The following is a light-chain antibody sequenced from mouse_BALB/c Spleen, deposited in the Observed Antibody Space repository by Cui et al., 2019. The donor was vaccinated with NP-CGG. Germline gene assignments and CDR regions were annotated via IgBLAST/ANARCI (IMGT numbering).Light chain of an antibody. CDR2: GTN. J-gene: IGLJ1*01. Sequence: QAVVTQESALTTSPGETVTLTCRSSTEAVTTSNYANWVQEEPDHLFTGLIGGTNNRAPGVPARFSGSLIGDKAALTITGAQTEDEAIYFCALWYSNHWVFGGGTKLTVL. V-gene: IGLV1*01. CDR1: TEAVTTSNY. CDR3: ALWYSNHWV.